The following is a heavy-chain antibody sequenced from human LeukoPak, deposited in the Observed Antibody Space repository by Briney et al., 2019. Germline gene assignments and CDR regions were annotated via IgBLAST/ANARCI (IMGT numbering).Heavy chain of an antibody. Sequence: GASLKVSCKASGYTFTSYDINWVRQATGQGQEWMGWVNPNSGNTAYAQKFQGRVTMTRNTSISTAYMELSSLRSEDTAVYYCARADYYGSGSYAFDIWGQATMVTVSS. CDR3: ARADYYGSGSYAFDI. CDR2: VNPNSGNT. J-gene: IGHJ3*02. V-gene: IGHV1-8*01. D-gene: IGHD3-10*01. CDR1: GYTFTSYD.